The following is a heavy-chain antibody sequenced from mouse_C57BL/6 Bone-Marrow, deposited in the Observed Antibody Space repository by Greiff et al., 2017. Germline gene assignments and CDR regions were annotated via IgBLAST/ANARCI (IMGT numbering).Heavy chain of an antibody. CDR1: GFTFSDFY. J-gene: IGHJ4*01. CDR2: SRNKANDYTT. CDR3: ARDAPYYAMDY. V-gene: IGHV7-1*01. Sequence: EVKLVESGGGLVQSGRSLRLSCATSGFTFSDFYMEWVRQAPGKGLEWIAASRNKANDYTTEYSASVKGRFIVSRDTSQSILYLQMKALRAEDTAIYYCARDAPYYAMDYWGQGTSVTVSS.